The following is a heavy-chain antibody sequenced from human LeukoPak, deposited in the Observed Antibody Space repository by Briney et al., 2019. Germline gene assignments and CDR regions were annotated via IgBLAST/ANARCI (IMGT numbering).Heavy chain of an antibody. CDR3: AREIAAAGRGTDI. J-gene: IGHJ3*02. CDR1: GFTFSSYW. Sequence: GGSLRLSCAASGFTFSSYWMHWVRQAPGKGLVWVSRIHKDGSSTGHADSVKGRFIISRDNAKNTLFLQMNSLRAEDTAVYYCAREIAAAGRGTDIWGQGTMVTVSS. D-gene: IGHD6-13*01. V-gene: IGHV3-74*01. CDR2: IHKDGSST.